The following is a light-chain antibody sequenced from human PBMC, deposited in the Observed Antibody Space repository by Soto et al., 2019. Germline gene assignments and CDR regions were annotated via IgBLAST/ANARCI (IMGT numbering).Light chain of an antibody. V-gene: IGKV1-39*01. CDR1: QSIRSY. Sequence: DIQMTQSPSSLSASVGDRVTITCRASQSIRSYLNWYQQKPGKAPELLICDASSLQSGVPSRFSGSGSGTDFALTITSLQPEDFATYYCQQSYRTPLTFGQGTKVEVK. CDR3: QQSYRTPLT. CDR2: DAS. J-gene: IGKJ1*01.